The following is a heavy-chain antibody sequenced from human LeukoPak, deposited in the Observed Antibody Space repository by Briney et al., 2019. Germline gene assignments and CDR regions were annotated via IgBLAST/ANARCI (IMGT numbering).Heavy chain of an antibody. D-gene: IGHD1-26*01. J-gene: IGHJ4*02. CDR2: IYYSGST. CDR3: ARSGSYSGPYVY. V-gene: IGHV4-39*07. Sequence: SETLSLTCTVSGGSIGSGTYYWGWIRQPPGKGLEWIGSIYYSGSTYYNPSLKSRITMSVDTSKNQFSLKLSSVTAADTAVYYCARSGSYSGPYVYWGQGTVVTVSS. CDR1: GGSIGSGTYY.